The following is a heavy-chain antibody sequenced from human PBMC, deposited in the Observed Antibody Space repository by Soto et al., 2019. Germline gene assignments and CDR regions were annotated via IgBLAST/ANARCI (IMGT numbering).Heavy chain of an antibody. CDR1: GGSISSVGHY. D-gene: IGHD6-25*01. CDR3: ARESGGYDSSTRYGLDV. V-gene: IGHV4-31*03. Sequence: TVSLTCLVSGGSISSVGHYWTWIRQQPGKGLEWIGYIYYSGSTDYNPSLKSRVTISVDRSKNQFSLNLSSVTAADTAIYYCARESGGYDSSTRYGLDVWGQGTTVTVSS. CDR2: IYYSGST. J-gene: IGHJ6*02.